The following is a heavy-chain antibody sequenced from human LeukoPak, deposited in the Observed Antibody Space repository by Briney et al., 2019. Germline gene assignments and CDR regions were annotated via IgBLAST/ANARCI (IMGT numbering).Heavy chain of an antibody. V-gene: IGHV1-46*01. CDR1: GYTFTSYD. CDR2: INPSGGST. Sequence: GASVKVSCKASGYTFTSYDINWVRQAPGQGLEWMGIINPSGGSTSYAQKFQGRVTMTRDTSTSTVYMELSSLRSEDTAVYYCARGPIDYGVYWGQGTLVTVSS. J-gene: IGHJ4*02. CDR3: ARGPIDYGVY.